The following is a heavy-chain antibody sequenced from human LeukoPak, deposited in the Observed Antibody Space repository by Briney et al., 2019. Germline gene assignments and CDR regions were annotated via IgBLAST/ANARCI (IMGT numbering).Heavy chain of an antibody. CDR2: IYYSGST. Sequence: SETLSLTCTVSGGSIRTYYWSWIRQPPGKGLEWIGYIYYSGSTKYNPSLKSRVTISVDTSKNQFSLKLSSVTAADTAVYFCARGFRGDNFDYWGQGTLVTVSS. CDR3: ARGFRGDNFDY. V-gene: IGHV4-59*08. D-gene: IGHD7-27*01. CDR1: GGSIRTYY. J-gene: IGHJ4*02.